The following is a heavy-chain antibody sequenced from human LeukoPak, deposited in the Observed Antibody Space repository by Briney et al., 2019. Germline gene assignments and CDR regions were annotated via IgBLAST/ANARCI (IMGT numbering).Heavy chain of an antibody. CDR2: IYYSGST. V-gene: IGHV4-39*01. CDR1: GGSISSSSYY. J-gene: IGHJ3*02. D-gene: IGHD3-22*01. Sequence: SETLSLTCTVSGGSISSSSYYWGWIRQPPGKGLEWIGSIYYSGSTYYNPSLKSRVTIFVDTSKNQFSLKLSSVTAADTAVYYCARRLDYYDSSGYYLGLAFDIWGQGTMVTVSS. CDR3: ARRLDYYDSSGYYLGLAFDI.